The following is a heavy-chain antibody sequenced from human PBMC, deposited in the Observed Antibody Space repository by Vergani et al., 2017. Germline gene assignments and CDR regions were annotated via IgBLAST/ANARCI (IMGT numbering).Heavy chain of an antibody. CDR1: GGTFSSYD. CDR3: ARDRYCSSTSCQRGGWFDP. CDR2: MNPNSGNT. D-gene: IGHD2-2*01. Sequence: QVQLVQSGAEVKKPGSSVKVSCKASGGTFSSYDINWVRQATGQGLEWMGWMNPNSGNTGYAQKFQGRVTMTRNTSISTAYMELSSLRSEDTAVYYCARDRYCSSTSCQRGGWFDPWGQGTLVTVSS. J-gene: IGHJ5*02. V-gene: IGHV1-8*02.